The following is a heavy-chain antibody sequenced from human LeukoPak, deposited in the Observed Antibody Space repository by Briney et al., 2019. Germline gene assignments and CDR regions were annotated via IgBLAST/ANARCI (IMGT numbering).Heavy chain of an antibody. Sequence: GGSLRLSCAASGFTFSSYAMHWVRQAPGKGLEWVAVISYDGSNKYYADSVKGRFTISRDNSKNTLYLQMNSLRAEDTAVYYCARASRRGTAAAGLGREFDYWGQGTLVTVSS. J-gene: IGHJ4*02. CDR3: ARASRRGTAAAGLGREFDY. V-gene: IGHV3-30-3*01. CDR2: ISYDGSNK. CDR1: GFTFSSYA. D-gene: IGHD6-13*01.